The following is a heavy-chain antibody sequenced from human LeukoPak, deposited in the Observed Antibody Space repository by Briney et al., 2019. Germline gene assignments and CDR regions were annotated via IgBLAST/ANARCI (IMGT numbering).Heavy chain of an antibody. V-gene: IGHV3-30-3*01. CDR1: GFTFSSYA. CDR3: AREVKGLYSNAPCNSAVGY. J-gene: IGHJ4*02. D-gene: IGHD4-11*01. CDR2: ISYDGSNR. Sequence: GGSLRLSCAASGFTFSSYAMHWVRQAPGKGLEWVAVISYDGSNRYYADSVKGRFTISRDNSKNTLYLQMNSLRAEDTAVYYCAREVKGLYSNAPCNSAVGYWGQGTLVTVSS.